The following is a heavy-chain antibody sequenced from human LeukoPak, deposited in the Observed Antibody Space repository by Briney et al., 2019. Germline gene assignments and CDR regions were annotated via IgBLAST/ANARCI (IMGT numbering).Heavy chain of an antibody. D-gene: IGHD6-19*01. CDR1: GDSMNPYY. CDR3: ARGLLDARGWYHHDY. Sequence: SETLSLTCTVSGDSMNPYYWSWIRQPAGKGLEWIGHIYTTGTTRYEPTLNSRVSMSVDTSKSQFSLRLNSVTAADTAVYYCARGLLDARGWYHHDYWGQGTLATVSS. CDR2: IYTTGTT. J-gene: IGHJ4*02. V-gene: IGHV4-4*07.